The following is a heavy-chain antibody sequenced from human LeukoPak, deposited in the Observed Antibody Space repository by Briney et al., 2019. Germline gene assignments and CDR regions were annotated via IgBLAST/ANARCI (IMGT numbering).Heavy chain of an antibody. CDR3: AKETMVQRRCLDY. Sequence: GGSLRVSCAATGFTFSSYAMSWVRQAPGKGLEWVSAISGSGGSTYYADSVKGRFTISRDNSKNTLYLQMNSLRAEDTAVYYCAKETMVQRRCLDYWGQGTLVTVSS. CDR2: ISGSGGST. J-gene: IGHJ4*02. CDR1: GFTFSSYA. V-gene: IGHV3-23*01. D-gene: IGHD3-10*01.